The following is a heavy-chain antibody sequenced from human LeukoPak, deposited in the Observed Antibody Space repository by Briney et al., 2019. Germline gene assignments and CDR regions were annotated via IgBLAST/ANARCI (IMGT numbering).Heavy chain of an antibody. D-gene: IGHD2-15*01. V-gene: IGHV3-7*01. Sequence: GGSLRLSCAGSGFGIGERWMSWVRQAPGMGLEWVANIKKDGSKIYYVDSVKGRFTISRDNSRNSVFLEMNSLRVEDTAVYYCETDGSFFDKWRQGTPVTVSS. J-gene: IGHJ4*02. CDR1: GFGIGERW. CDR2: IKKDGSKI. CDR3: ETDGSFFDK.